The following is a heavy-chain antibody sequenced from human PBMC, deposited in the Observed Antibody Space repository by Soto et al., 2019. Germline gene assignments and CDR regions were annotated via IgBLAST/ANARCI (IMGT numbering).Heavy chain of an antibody. V-gene: IGHV4-4*07. Sequence: PSETLSLTCTVSGASISGFYWSWIRKSAGKGLEWIGRIYATGTTDYNPSLKSRVMMSVDTSKKQFSLKLRSVTAADTAVYYCVRYGTKTLRDLYDPWGQGMSVPGSS. J-gene: IGHJ5*02. CDR2: IYATGTT. CDR3: VRYGTKTLRDLYDP. D-gene: IGHD1-1*01. CDR1: GASISGFY.